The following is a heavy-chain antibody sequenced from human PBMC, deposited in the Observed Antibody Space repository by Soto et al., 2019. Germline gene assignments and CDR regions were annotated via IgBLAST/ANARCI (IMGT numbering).Heavy chain of an antibody. CDR3: ARRYGTTFDY. D-gene: IGHD1-7*01. CDR2: IYYSGST. V-gene: IGHV4-61*08. CDR1: GGSISSGDYY. J-gene: IGHJ4*02. Sequence: SETLSLTCTVSGGSISSGDYYWSWIRQPPGKGLEWIGYIYYSGSTNYNPSLKSRVTISVDTSKNQFSLKLSSVTAAVTAVYYCARRYGTTFDYWGQGTLVTVSS.